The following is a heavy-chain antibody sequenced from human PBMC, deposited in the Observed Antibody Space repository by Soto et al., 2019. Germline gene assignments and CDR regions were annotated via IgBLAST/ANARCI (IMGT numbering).Heavy chain of an antibody. V-gene: IGHV3-23*01. Sequence: GGSLRLSCAASGFTFSSYAMSWVRQAPGKGLEWVSAISGSGGSTYYADSVKGRFTISRDNSKNTLYLQMNSLRAEDTAVYYCAKDQTRNWNYALGGWADAFDIWGQGTMVTVSS. D-gene: IGHD1-7*01. CDR2: ISGSGGST. J-gene: IGHJ3*02. CDR3: AKDQTRNWNYALGGWADAFDI. CDR1: GFTFSSYA.